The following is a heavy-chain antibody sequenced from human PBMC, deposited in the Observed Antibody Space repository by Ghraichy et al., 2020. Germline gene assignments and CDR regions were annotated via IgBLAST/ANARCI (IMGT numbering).Heavy chain of an antibody. CDR1: GFNFTKFA. V-gene: IGHV3-23*01. J-gene: IGHJ5*01. D-gene: IGHD4-11*01. CDR3: AKDNFVAYSANWFDS. CDR2: IPAMGENP. Sequence: GGSLRLSCTASGFNFTKFAMAWVRQAPGKGLEWVSSIPAMGENPDSIASVKGRFTISRDTPQNTLLLQMNNLRAEDTATYYCAKDNFVAYSANWFDSWGQGTLVTVSS.